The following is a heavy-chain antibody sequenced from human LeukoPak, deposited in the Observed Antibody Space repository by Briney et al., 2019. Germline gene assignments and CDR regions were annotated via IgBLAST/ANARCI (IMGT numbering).Heavy chain of an antibody. V-gene: IGHV4-39*01. CDR1: GGTISNTNYY. J-gene: IGHJ6*02. CDR2: IYYSGST. Sequence: SETLSLTCTVSGGTISNTNYYWDWIRQPPGKGLEWIGSIYYSGSTYYNPSLKSRVTISLDTSRNQFSLKLSSVTAADTAMYYCARQQLHRTGNYYCYYGMDVWGQGTTVTVSS. D-gene: IGHD6-6*01. CDR3: ARQQLHRTGNYYCYYGMDV.